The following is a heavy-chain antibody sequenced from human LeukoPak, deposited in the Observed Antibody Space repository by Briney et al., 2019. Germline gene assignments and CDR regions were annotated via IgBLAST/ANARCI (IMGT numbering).Heavy chain of an antibody. V-gene: IGHV4-39*01. D-gene: IGHD6-19*01. Sequence: SETLSLTCTVSGGSFSSSSYYWGWIRQPPGKGLEWIGSIYYSGGTYYNPSLKSRVTISVDTSKNQFSLKLSSVTAADTAVYYCARQIFDIAVAGGLNWFDPWGQGTLVTVSS. CDR2: IYYSGGT. J-gene: IGHJ5*02. CDR3: ARQIFDIAVAGGLNWFDP. CDR1: GGSFSSSSYY.